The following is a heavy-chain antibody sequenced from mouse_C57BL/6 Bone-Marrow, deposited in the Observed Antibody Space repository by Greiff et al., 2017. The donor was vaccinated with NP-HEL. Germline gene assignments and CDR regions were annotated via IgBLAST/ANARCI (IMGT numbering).Heavy chain of an antibody. D-gene: IGHD1-1*01. CDR1: GYTFTNYW. V-gene: IGHV1-63*01. J-gene: IGHJ4*01. CDR3: TRLATDAMDY. CDR2: IYPGGGYT. Sequence: QVQLQQSGAELVRPGTSVKMSCKASGYTFTNYWIGWAKQRPGHGLEWIGDIYPGGGYTNYNEKFKGKATLTADKSSSTAYMQFSSLTSEDAAIYYGTRLATDAMDYWGQGTSVTVSS.